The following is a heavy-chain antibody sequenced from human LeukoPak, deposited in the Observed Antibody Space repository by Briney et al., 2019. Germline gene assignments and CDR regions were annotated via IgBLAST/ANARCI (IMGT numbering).Heavy chain of an antibody. Sequence: SETLSLTCTVSGGSISNYYWSWIRQPPGKGLEWIGYLYYSGSTDYNPSLKSRVTISVDTSKNQFSLKLKSVTAADTAVYYRARSQYSEYDYELWGRGTLVTVSS. CDR1: GGSISNYY. V-gene: IGHV4-59*01. CDR3: ARSQYSEYDYEL. J-gene: IGHJ4*02. D-gene: IGHD5-12*01. CDR2: LYYSGST.